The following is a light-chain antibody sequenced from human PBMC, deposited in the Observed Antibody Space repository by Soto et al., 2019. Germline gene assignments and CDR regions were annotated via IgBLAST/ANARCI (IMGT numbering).Light chain of an antibody. CDR1: SSDVAGYDY. Sequence: QSALTQPASVSGSPGQAITISCTGTSSDVAGYDYVSWYQQHPGKAPKLMISEVSNRPSGVSNRFSGSMSGNTASLTISGLQAEDEADYYCSSYTSSSTYVFGTGTKVTVL. CDR2: EVS. CDR3: SSYTSSSTYV. J-gene: IGLJ1*01. V-gene: IGLV2-14*01.